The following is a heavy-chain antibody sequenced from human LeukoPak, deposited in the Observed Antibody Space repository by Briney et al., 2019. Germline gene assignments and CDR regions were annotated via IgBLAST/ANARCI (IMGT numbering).Heavy chain of an antibody. CDR1: GFTFSSYS. J-gene: IGHJ4*02. D-gene: IGHD4-17*01. V-gene: IGHV3-21*01. CDR3: ARGTTVTTLYYFDY. Sequence: GGSLRLSCAASGFTFSSYSMNWVRQAPGKGLEWVSSISSSSYIYYADSVKGRFTISRDNSKNTLYLQMNSLRAEDTAVYYCARGTTVTTLYYFDYWGQGTLVTVST. CDR2: ISSSSYI.